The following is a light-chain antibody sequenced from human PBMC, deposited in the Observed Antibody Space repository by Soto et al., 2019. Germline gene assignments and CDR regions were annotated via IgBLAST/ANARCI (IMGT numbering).Light chain of an antibody. CDR1: SSDVGGYNY. CDR3: CSYAGSYIYV. J-gene: IGLJ1*01. Sequence: QSALTQPRSVSGSPGQSVTISCTGTSSDVGGYNYVSWYQQHPGKAPKLMIYDVSKRPSGVPDRFSGSKSGNTASLTISGLQAEDGADYYCCSYAGSYIYVFGTGTKVTVL. CDR2: DVS. V-gene: IGLV2-11*01.